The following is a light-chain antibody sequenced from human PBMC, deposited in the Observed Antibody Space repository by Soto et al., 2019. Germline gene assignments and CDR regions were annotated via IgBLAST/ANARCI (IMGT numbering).Light chain of an antibody. Sequence: QSALTQPASVSESPGQSITIPCAGTSSDVGGYNYVSWYQQYPGKAPKLLIYDVTNRPSGVSNRFSGSKSGNTASLTISGLQAEDEANYYCSSYASSSTLVLFGGGTKLTVL. V-gene: IGLV2-14*01. J-gene: IGLJ2*01. CDR3: SSYASSSTLVL. CDR2: DVT. CDR1: SSDVGGYNY.